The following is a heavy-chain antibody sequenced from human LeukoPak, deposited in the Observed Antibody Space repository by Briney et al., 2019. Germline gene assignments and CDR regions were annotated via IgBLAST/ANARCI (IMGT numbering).Heavy chain of an antibody. J-gene: IGHJ3*02. D-gene: IGHD2-8*02. CDR1: GVSISSRSYY. V-gene: IGHV4-39*07. Sequence: PSETLSLTCTVSGVSISSRSYYWGWIRQPPGKGLEWIGSIYYSGSTYYNPSLKSRVTISVDTSKNQFSLKLSSVIAADTAVYYCARGRKTGEARIHAFDIWGQGTMVTVSS. CDR2: IYYSGST. CDR3: ARGRKTGEARIHAFDI.